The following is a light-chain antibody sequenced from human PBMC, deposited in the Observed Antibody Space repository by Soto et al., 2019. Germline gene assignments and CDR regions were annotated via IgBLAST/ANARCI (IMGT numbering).Light chain of an antibody. CDR1: NSNIGSNT. CDR2: SNN. J-gene: IGLJ2*01. CDR3: ASWDDSLNGVV. Sequence: QSVLTQPPSASGTPGQRVSISCSGSNSNIGSNTVNWYQQVPGAPPKLLIYSNNQRPSGVPDRFSASKSATSAYVAISGLQSEDEADYYCASWDDSLNGVVFGGGTKLTVL. V-gene: IGLV1-44*01.